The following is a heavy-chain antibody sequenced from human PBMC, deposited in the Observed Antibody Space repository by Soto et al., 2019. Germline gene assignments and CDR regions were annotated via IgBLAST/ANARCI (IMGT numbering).Heavy chain of an antibody. V-gene: IGHV1-69*02. CDR2: IIPILGIA. Sequence: QVQLVQSGAEVKKPGSSVKVSCKASGGTFSSYTISWVRQAPGQGLEWMGRIIPILGIANYAQKFQGRVTITADKSTSTASMELSSLRSEDTAVYYCARSSGGYCSSTSCYAFDIWGQGTMVTVSS. CDR3: ARSSGGYCSSTSCYAFDI. CDR1: GGTFSSYT. J-gene: IGHJ3*02. D-gene: IGHD2-2*01.